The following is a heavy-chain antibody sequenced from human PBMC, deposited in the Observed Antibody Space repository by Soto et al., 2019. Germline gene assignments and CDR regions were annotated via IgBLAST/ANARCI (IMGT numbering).Heavy chain of an antibody. Sequence: GASVKVSCKASGYTFTSYGISWVRQAPGQGLEWMGWISAYNGNTNYAQKLQGRVTMTTDTSTSTAYMELRSLRSDDTAVYYCARLAEGYSYGFPLVYYYYYMDVWGKGTTVTVSS. J-gene: IGHJ6*03. V-gene: IGHV1-18*01. CDR2: ISAYNGNT. D-gene: IGHD5-18*01. CDR1: GYTFTSYG. CDR3: ARLAEGYSYGFPLVYYYYYMDV.